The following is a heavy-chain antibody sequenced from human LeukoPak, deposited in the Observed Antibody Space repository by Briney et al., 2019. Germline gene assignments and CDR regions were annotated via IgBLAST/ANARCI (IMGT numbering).Heavy chain of an antibody. CDR3: ARGPGLGYPYYFDY. V-gene: IGHV4-59*01. Sequence: SETLSLTCTVSGGSISSYYWSWIRQPPGKGLEWIGYIYNSVNTNYNPSLKSRVTISVDTSKNQFSLKLSSVTAADTAAYYCARGPGLGYPYYFDYWGQGTLVTVSS. CDR1: GGSISSYY. J-gene: IGHJ4*02. CDR2: IYNSVNT. D-gene: IGHD5-18*01.